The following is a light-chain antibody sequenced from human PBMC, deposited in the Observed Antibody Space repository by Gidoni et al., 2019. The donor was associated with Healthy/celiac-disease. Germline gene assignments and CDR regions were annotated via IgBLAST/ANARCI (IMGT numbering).Light chain of an antibody. V-gene: IGKV3-15*01. Sequence: EIVMTPSPATLPVSPGERATLSCRASQSVSSNLAWYQQKPGQAPRLLIYGASTRATGIPARFSGSGSGTEFTLTNSSLQYEDFAVYYCQQYNNWPFTFGPGTKVDIK. CDR3: QQYNNWPFT. CDR2: GAS. CDR1: QSVSSN. J-gene: IGKJ3*01.